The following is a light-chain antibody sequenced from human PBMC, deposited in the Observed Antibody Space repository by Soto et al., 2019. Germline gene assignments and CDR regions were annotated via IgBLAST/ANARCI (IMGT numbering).Light chain of an antibody. Sequence: EIVLTQSPGTLSLSPGERATLSCRASQSISSTSLAWYQQKPGQAPRLLIYGISSRATGIPDRFSGSGSGTDFPLTINRLEPEDFAVYFCQHYSNSLWTFGQGTKVEIK. CDR3: QHYSNSLWT. V-gene: IGKV3-20*01. CDR2: GIS. J-gene: IGKJ1*01. CDR1: QSISSTS.